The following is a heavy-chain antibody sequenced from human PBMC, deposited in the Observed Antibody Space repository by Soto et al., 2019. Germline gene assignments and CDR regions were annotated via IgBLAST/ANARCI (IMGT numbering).Heavy chain of an antibody. D-gene: IGHD1-1*01. V-gene: IGHV3-13*01. CDR2: ISTAGDT. Sequence: GESLKISCAASGFTFSSYDMHWVRQATGKGLEWVSAISTAGDTYYPGSVKGRFTISRENAKNSLYLQMNSLRAGDTAVYYCARGSPTTGHAFDIWGQGTMVTVSS. J-gene: IGHJ3*02. CDR1: GFTFSSYD. CDR3: ARGSPTTGHAFDI.